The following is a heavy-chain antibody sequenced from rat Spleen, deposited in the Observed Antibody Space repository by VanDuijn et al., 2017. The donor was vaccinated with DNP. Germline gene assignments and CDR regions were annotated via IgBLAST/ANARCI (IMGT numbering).Heavy chain of an antibody. CDR3: ARGDYSY. Sequence: YHVHWIRQPPGKGLEWMGVIWSNGATSYTSVLKSRLNISRDTSKSQVFLRMNGLQTEDTATYYCARGDYSYWGQGVMVTVSS. CDR2: IWSNGAT. V-gene: IGHV2-32*01. J-gene: IGHJ2*01. CDR1: YH. D-gene: IGHD1-7*01.